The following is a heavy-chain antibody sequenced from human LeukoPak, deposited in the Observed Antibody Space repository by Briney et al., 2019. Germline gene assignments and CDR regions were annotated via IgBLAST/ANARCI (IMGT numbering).Heavy chain of an antibody. J-gene: IGHJ3*02. CDR2: IYPGDSDT. CDR3: ARYGYDSSGYDVGAFDI. D-gene: IGHD3-22*01. Sequence: GESLKISCKGSGYSFTSYWIGWVRQMPGKGLEWMGIIYPGDSDTRYSPSFQGQVTISTDKSISTAYLQWSSLKASDTAMYYCARYGYDSSGYDVGAFDIWGQGTMVTVSS. V-gene: IGHV5-51*01. CDR1: GYSFTSYW.